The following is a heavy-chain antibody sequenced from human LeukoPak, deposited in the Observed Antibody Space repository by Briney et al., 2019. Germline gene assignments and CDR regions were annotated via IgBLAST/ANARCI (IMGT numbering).Heavy chain of an antibody. CDR1: GGSISSDSYY. CDR3: ARTTEGYCSSTRCYGFSYYYHMDV. Sequence: SESLSLTCSVSGGSISSDSYYWSWIRQPAGKGLEWIRRIYTSGSTNYNPSLKSRVTISVDVSKNQFSLKLSSVTAADTAVYYCARTTEGYCSSTRCYGFSYYYHMDVWGKGTTVTISS. D-gene: IGHD2-2*01. V-gene: IGHV4-61*02. CDR2: IYTSGST. J-gene: IGHJ6*03.